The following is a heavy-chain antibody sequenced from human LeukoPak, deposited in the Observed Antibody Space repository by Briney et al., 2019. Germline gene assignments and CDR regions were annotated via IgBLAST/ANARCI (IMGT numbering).Heavy chain of an antibody. CDR2: VFNGGST. J-gene: IGHJ4*02. D-gene: IGHD3-10*01. CDR3: ASRPADTTWYGVFDY. V-gene: IGHV4-59*11. Sequence: PSETLSLTCSVSGASIDSHYWSWIRQSPGKGLEWIGYVFNGGSTNYIPSLNSRVTMSLDTSRAQFSLRLSSVTAADTAIYYCASRPADTTWYGVFDYWSQGTLVTVSS. CDR1: GASIDSHY.